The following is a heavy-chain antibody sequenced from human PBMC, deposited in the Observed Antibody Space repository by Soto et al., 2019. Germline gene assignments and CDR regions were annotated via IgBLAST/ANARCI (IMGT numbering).Heavy chain of an antibody. CDR3: ARVEAGAGYYYYGMDV. CDR2: TYYRSKWYN. J-gene: IGHJ6*02. D-gene: IGHD6-13*01. Sequence: LSLTCAISGDSVSSNSAAWNWNRQSPSRGLEWLGRTYYRSKWYNDYAVSVKSRITINPDTSKNQFSLQLNSVTPEDTAVYYCARVEAGAGYYYYGMDVWGQGTTVTVSS. V-gene: IGHV6-1*01. CDR1: GDSVSSNSAA.